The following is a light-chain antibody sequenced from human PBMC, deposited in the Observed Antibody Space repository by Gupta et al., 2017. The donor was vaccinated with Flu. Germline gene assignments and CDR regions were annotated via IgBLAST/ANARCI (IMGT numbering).Light chain of an antibody. CDR1: SSDVGGYNY. V-gene: IGLV2-14*01. CDR2: EVS. J-gene: IGLJ1*01. Sequence: QSALPQPASVSGSPGQPLTISCTGTSSDVGGYNYVSWYQQHPGKAPKLMIYEVSNRPSGVSNRFSGSKSGNTASLTISGLQAEDEADYYCSSYTSSSTLDVFGTGTKVTVL. CDR3: SSYTSSSTLDV.